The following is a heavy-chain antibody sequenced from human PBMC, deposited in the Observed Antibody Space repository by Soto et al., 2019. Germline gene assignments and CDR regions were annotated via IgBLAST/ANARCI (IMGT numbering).Heavy chain of an antibody. Sequence: QGHLVQSEAEVKKSGASVKVSCKASGYTFTRYGISWVRQAPGQGLEWMGWISGYKGDTNYAQKFKERVSMTIAISTTTAYMELRSLTSDDTAVYYCAKYGQPNYYYSGLDVWGQGTKVTVSS. CDR3: AKYGQPNYYYSGLDV. D-gene: IGHD3-10*01. J-gene: IGHJ6*02. CDR2: ISGYKGDT. V-gene: IGHV1-18*01. CDR1: GYTFTRYG.